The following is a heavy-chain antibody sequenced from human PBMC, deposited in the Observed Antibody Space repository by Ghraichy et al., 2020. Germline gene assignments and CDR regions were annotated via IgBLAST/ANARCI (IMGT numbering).Heavy chain of an antibody. Sequence: SETLSLTCTVTGGSISSNDYYWGWIRQPPGKGLEWIGTISFSGTTYYNPTLKSRVTLSVDTSKNQFSLKLISVIAAYTAVYFCARRNRGFDYWGQGALVTVSS. CDR3: ARRNRGFDY. D-gene: IGHD3-10*01. J-gene: IGHJ4*02. V-gene: IGHV4-39*01. CDR1: GGSISSNDYY. CDR2: ISFSGTT.